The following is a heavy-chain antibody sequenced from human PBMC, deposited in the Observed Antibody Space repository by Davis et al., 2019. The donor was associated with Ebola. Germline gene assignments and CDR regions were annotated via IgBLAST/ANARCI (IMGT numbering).Heavy chain of an antibody. V-gene: IGHV3-23*01. CDR1: GFTFSNYG. CDR3: AISSDAFDI. J-gene: IGHJ3*02. CDR2: ISGSGGST. Sequence: GESLKISCAASGFTFSNYGMHWVRQAPGKGLEWVSAISGSGGSTYYADSVKGRFTISRDNSKNTLYLQMNSLRAEDTAVYYCAISSDAFDIWGQGTMVTVSS.